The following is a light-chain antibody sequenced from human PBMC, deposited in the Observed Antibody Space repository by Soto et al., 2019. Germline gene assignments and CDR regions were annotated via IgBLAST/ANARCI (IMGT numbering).Light chain of an antibody. CDR2: DAA. V-gene: IGKV3-11*01. CDR3: QQRSNWSIT. J-gene: IGKJ5*01. CDR1: QSVSSY. Sequence: EVVMTQSQATLSVSPGERATLSCRASQSVSSYLAWYQQKPGQAPRLLIYDAANRATGIPARFSGSGSGTDFTLTISSLEPEDFAVYYCQQRSNWSITFGQGTRLEIK.